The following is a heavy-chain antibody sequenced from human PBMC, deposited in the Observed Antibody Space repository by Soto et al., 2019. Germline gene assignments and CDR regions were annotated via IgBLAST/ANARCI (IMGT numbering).Heavy chain of an antibody. V-gene: IGHV3-13*01. CDR2: IVTAGDT. J-gene: IGHJ3*02. CDR1: GFTFSSYD. CDR3: ARGRIADDAFDI. D-gene: IGHD6-13*01. Sequence: EVQLVESGGGLVQPGGSLRLSCAASGFTFSSYDMHWVRQATGKGLEWVSAIVTAGDTYYPGSVKGRFTISRNNAKNSLYLQMNSLRAEDTAVYYGARGRIADDAFDIWGQGTMVTVSS.